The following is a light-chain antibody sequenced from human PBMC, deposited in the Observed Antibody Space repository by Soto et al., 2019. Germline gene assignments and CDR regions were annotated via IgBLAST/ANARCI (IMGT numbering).Light chain of an antibody. CDR2: DVS. J-gene: IGLJ2*01. CDR3: SSYTSGSTRVV. V-gene: IGLV2-14*03. Sequence: QLVLTQPASVSGSPGQSITISCTGTSSDVGGYNYVSWYQQHPGKAPKVMIYDVSKRPSGISNRFSGSKSGNTASLTISGLQVEDEGDYYCSSYTSGSTRVVFGGGTKLTVL. CDR1: SSDVGGYNY.